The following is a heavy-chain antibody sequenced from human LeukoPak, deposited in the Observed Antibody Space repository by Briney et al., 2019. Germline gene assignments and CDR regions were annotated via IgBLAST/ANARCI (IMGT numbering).Heavy chain of an antibody. CDR2: ISGNGGST. CDR3: VKDHRLAGDWFDP. CDR1: GFTFNSFA. J-gene: IGHJ5*02. V-gene: IGHV3-64D*06. Sequence: GGSLRLSCSASGFTFNSFAIHWVRQAPGKGLEYVSVISGNGGSTYYADSVKGRFTISRDNSKNTVHLQMSSLRPEDTAVYYCVKDHRLAGDWFDPWGQGTLVTVSS.